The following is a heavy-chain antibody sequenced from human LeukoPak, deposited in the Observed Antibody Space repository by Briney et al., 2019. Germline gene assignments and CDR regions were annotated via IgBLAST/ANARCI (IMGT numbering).Heavy chain of an antibody. V-gene: IGHV3-15*01. CDR1: GFTFSNAW. J-gene: IGHJ4*02. Sequence: GGSLRLSCAASGFTFSNAWKSWVRQAPGKGLEWVGRIKKKTDGETTDYAAPVKGRFTISRDDSKNTLYLEMNSLKSDDTAVYYCAAGTGTSDFDYWGQGTLVTVSS. CDR3: AAGTGTSDFDY. CDR2: IKKKTDGETT. D-gene: IGHD1-1*01.